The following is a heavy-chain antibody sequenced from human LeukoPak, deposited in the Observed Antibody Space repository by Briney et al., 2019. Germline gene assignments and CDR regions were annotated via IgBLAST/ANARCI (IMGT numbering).Heavy chain of an antibody. CDR3: AKFGSEWELLIDY. CDR2: IRSAVDTT. Sequence: GGSLRLSCAASGFTMSNYGVSWVRQAPGKGLEWVSGIRSAVDTTHYADSVKGRFIISRDNSKNTLSLQLNSLRPEDTALYYCAKFGSEWELLIDYWGQGTLVTVSS. CDR1: GFTMSNYG. V-gene: IGHV3-23*01. J-gene: IGHJ4*02. D-gene: IGHD1-26*01.